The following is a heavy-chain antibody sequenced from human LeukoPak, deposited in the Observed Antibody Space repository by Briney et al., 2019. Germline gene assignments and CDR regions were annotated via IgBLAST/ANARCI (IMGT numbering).Heavy chain of an antibody. V-gene: IGHV1-2*02. Sequence: ASVKVSCKASGYTFTGYYMHWVRQAPGQGLEWMGWIIPNSGATNYAQNFQGRDTMTRDTSISTAYMELNRLTSDDTAVYYCARQLGATSRDYWGQGTLVTVSS. CDR1: GYTFTGYY. CDR3: ARQLGATSRDY. CDR2: IIPNSGAT. J-gene: IGHJ4*02. D-gene: IGHD1-26*01.